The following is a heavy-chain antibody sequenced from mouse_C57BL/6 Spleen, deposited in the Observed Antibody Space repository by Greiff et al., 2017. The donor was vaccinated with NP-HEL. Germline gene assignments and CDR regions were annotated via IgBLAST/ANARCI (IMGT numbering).Heavy chain of an antibody. CDR2: IDPSDSYT. CDR1: GYTFTSYW. D-gene: IGHD1-1*01. Sequence: LQLQQSGAELVKPGASVKLSCKASGYTFTSYWMQWVKQRPGQGLEWIGEIDPSDSYTNYNQKFKGKATLTVDTSSSTAYMQLSSLTSEDSAVYYCARAYGSSYPYAMDYWGQGTSVTVSS. J-gene: IGHJ4*01. CDR3: ARAYGSSYPYAMDY. V-gene: IGHV1-50*01.